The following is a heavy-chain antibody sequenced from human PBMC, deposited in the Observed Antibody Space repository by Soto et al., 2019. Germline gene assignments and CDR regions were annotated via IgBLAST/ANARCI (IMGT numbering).Heavy chain of an antibody. D-gene: IGHD2-15*01. CDR1: GGTFSSYA. J-gene: IGHJ3*02. CDR3: ARDGSYGEDAFDI. Sequence: AASVKVSCKASGGTFSSYAISWGRQAPGQGLEWMGGIIPIFGTANYAQKFQGRVTITADESTSTAYMELSSLRSEDTAVYYCARDGSYGEDAFDIWGQGTMVTVSS. CDR2: IIPIFGTA. V-gene: IGHV1-69*13.